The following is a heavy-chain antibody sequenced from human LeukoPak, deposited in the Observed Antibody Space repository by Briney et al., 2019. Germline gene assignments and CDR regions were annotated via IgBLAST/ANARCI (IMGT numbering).Heavy chain of an antibody. Sequence: SETLSLTCAVYGGSFSGYYWSWIRQPPGKGLEWVGEINHSGSTNYNPSLKRRVTISVDTTKNQFSLKLSYVTAADTAVYYCARHPYYYGSGSYYKSRIGLDYWGQGTLVTVSS. CDR2: INHSGST. D-gene: IGHD3-10*01. V-gene: IGHV4-34*01. CDR1: GGSFSGYY. CDR3: ARHPYYYGSGSYYKSRIGLDY. J-gene: IGHJ4*02.